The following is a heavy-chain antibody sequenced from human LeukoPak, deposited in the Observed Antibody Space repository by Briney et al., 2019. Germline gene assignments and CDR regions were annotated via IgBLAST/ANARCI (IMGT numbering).Heavy chain of an antibody. CDR3: ARDPSDYGMDV. V-gene: IGHV3-21*01. CDR1: GFTFSNAW. CDR2: ISSSSSYI. J-gene: IGHJ6*02. Sequence: GGSLRLSCAASGFTFSNAWMNWVRQAPGKGLEWVTSISSSSSYIYYADSVKGRFTISRDNAKNSLYLQMNSLRAEDTAVYYCARDPSDYGMDVWGQGTPVTVSS.